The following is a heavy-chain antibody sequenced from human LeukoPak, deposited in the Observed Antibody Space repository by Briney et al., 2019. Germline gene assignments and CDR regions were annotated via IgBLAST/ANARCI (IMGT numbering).Heavy chain of an antibody. D-gene: IGHD3-3*01. Sequence: GGSLRLSCAASGFIFSNSWMNWVRQAPGKGLERVANINQDGSDQYYVDSVKGRFTISRDNAKNSLYLQMNSLRAEDTAVYYCARVQYYDFWSGYFHRHNWFDPWGQGTLVTVSS. V-gene: IGHV3-7*01. CDR2: INQDGSDQ. CDR1: GFIFSNSW. CDR3: ARVQYYDFWSGYFHRHNWFDP. J-gene: IGHJ5*02.